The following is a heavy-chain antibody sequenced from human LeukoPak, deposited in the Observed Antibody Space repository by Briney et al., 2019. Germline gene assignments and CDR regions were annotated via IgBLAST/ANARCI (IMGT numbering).Heavy chain of an antibody. J-gene: IGHJ3*02. D-gene: IGHD2-2*01. CDR1: GYTFTSYY. CDR2: INPSGGST. V-gene: IGHV1-46*01. Sequence: ASVKVSCKASGYTFTSYYMHWVRQTPGQGLEWMGIINPSGGSTSYAQKFQGRVTMTRDTSTSTVYMELSSLRSEDTAVYYCASGEYCSSTSCSPRIDAFDMWGQRTMVTVSS. CDR3: ASGEYCSSTSCSPRIDAFDM.